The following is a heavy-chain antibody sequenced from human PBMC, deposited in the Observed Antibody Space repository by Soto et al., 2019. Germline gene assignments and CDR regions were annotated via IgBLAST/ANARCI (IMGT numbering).Heavy chain of an antibody. CDR2: IYPGDSYT. CDR1: GYNFTSYW. D-gene: IGHD6-13*01. Sequence: PGEALKISCKGSGYNFTSYWIGSARQMPGKGLEWMGIIYPGDSYTRYSPSFKGKVTISDDKSISTAYLQWSSLKASDTAMYYCARTAAAGKYYYGMDVWGQGTTVTVSS. V-gene: IGHV5-51*01. CDR3: ARTAAAGKYYYGMDV. J-gene: IGHJ6*02.